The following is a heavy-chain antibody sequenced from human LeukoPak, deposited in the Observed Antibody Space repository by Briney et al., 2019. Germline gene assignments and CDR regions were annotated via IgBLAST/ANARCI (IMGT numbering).Heavy chain of an antibody. CDR3: ARTQSQSGSYRYYFGY. J-gene: IGHJ4*02. V-gene: IGHV4-61*08. D-gene: IGHD1-26*01. CDR2: VYYTANT. Sequence: PSETLSLTCTVSGASVGSAGYYWSWIRQPPGGGLDLIGYVYYTANTNYNPSLKSRVTMSVDPSRNQFSLKVTSVTAADTAIYYCARTQSQSGSYRYYFGYWGQGTLVTVSS. CDR1: GASVGSAGYY.